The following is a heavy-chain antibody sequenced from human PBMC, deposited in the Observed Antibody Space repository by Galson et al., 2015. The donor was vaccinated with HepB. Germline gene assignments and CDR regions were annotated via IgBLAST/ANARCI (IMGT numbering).Heavy chain of an antibody. D-gene: IGHD2-2*02. CDR3: ARDCSSTSCYTNSYYYYYYYMDV. CDR2: ISAYNGNT. CDR1: GYTFTSYG. V-gene: IGHV1-18*01. J-gene: IGHJ6*03. Sequence: SVKVSCKASGYTFTSYGISWVRQAPGQGLEWMGWISAYNGNTNYAQKLQGRVTMTTDTSTSTAYMELRSLRSDDTAVYYCARDCSSTSCYTNSYYYYYYYMDVWGKGTTVTASS.